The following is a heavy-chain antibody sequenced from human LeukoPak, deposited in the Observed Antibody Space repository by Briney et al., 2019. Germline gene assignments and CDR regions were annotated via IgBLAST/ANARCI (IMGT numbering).Heavy chain of an antibody. V-gene: IGHV4-59*08. CDR2: IYYSGST. CDR1: GGSISSYY. CDR3: ARHGAGWELIPTSFDC. Sequence: SETLSLTCTVSGGSISSYYWSWIRQPPVKGLEWIGYIYYSGSTNYNPSLKSRVTISVDTSKNQFSLKLSSVTAADTAVYYCARHGAGWELIPTSFDCWGQGTLVTVSS. J-gene: IGHJ4*02. D-gene: IGHD1-26*01.